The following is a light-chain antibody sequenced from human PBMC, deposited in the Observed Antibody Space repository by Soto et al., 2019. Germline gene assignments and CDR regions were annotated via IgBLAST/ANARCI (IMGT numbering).Light chain of an antibody. CDR1: SSNIGSST. J-gene: IGLJ3*02. CDR3: TAYKNFRV. CDR2: SNN. V-gene: IGLV1-44*01. Sequence: QAVLTQPPSASGTPGQRVTISCSGSSSNIGSSTVTWYQQLPGAAPTVLIHSNNQRPSGVPDRFSGSKSGTSASLAISGLQSDDEADYYCTAYKNFRVFGGGTKLTVL.